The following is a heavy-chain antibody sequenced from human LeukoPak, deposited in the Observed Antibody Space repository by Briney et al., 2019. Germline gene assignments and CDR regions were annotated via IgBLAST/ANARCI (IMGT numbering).Heavy chain of an antibody. CDR2: IYHSGST. CDR1: GGSISSGGYY. J-gene: IGHJ4*02. CDR3: ARVAGPGTVDY. D-gene: IGHD6-13*01. Sequence: SETLSLTCTVSGGSISSGGYYWSWIRQPPGKGLEWIGYIYHSGSTYYNPSLKSRVTISVDRSKNQFSLKLSSVTAADTAVYFCARVAGPGTVDYWGQGTLVTVSS. V-gene: IGHV4-30-2*01.